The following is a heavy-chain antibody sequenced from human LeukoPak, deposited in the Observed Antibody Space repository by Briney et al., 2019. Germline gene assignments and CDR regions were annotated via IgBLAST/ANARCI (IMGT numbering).Heavy chain of an antibody. D-gene: IGHD2-15*01. V-gene: IGHV1-2*06. CDR3: AKDGPCSGGSCSHYYYYMDV. CDR1: GYTFTDYY. CDR2: INPNSGGT. J-gene: IGHJ6*03. Sequence: ASVKVSCRASGYTFTDYYIHYVRQAPGLGLEWMGRINPNSGGTNYAQKLQGRVTMTRDTSISTAYMELSRVRSDDTAVYYCAKDGPCSGGSCSHYYYYMDVWGKGTTVTVSS.